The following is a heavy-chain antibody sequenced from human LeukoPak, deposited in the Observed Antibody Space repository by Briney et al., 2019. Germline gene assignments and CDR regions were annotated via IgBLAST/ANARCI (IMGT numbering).Heavy chain of an antibody. J-gene: IGHJ6*02. Sequence: PGGSLRLSCAASGFTFSSYAMSWVRQAPGKGLEWVSAISGSGGSTYYADSVKGRFTISRDNSKNTLYLQMNSLRAEDTAVYYCAKVAGWSSWAFRGDYYGMDVWGQGTTVTVSS. CDR3: AKVAGWSSWAFRGDYYGMDV. CDR1: GFTFSSYA. V-gene: IGHV3-23*01. D-gene: IGHD6-13*01. CDR2: ISGSGGST.